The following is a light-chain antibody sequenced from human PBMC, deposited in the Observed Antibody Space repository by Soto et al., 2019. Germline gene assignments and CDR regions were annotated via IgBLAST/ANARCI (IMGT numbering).Light chain of an antibody. Sequence: ETVLTQSPGTLSLSPGERATLSCRASQSVNRSYLAWYQQKPGQAPRLLIYGASSRATGIPDRFGGSGSGTDFTLTISRLEPEDFAVYYCQQYGGSPETFGQGTKVDIK. J-gene: IGKJ1*01. CDR3: QQYGGSPET. CDR1: QSVNRSY. CDR2: GAS. V-gene: IGKV3-20*01.